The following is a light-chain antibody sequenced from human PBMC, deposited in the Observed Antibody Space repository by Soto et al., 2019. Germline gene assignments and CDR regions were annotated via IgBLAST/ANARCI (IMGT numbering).Light chain of an antibody. Sequence: GDRVTITCRASQTISNSLNWYQQRPGKAPKLLIYATSNLQSGVPSRFSGSGTGTDFTLTISSLQPEDFATYYCQQSYKTPLFTFGPGTKVYI. CDR3: QQSYKTPLFT. CDR1: QTISNS. J-gene: IGKJ3*01. CDR2: ATS. V-gene: IGKV1-39*01.